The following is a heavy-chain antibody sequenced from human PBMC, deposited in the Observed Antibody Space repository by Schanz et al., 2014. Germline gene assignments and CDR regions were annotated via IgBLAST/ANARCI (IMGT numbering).Heavy chain of an antibody. D-gene: IGHD1-26*01. CDR2: VSSDGNND. CDR1: GFTFSSYS. J-gene: IGHJ2*01. CDR3: ARNRGSGGQNWYFDL. Sequence: VQLVESGGGLVKPGGSLRLSCTASGFTFSSYSMNWVRQAPGKGLEWVALVSSDGNNDYYTDSVKGRFTISRDNAKNTLYLQLNSLRADDTAVYYCARNRGSGGQNWYFDLWGRGTLVTVSS. V-gene: IGHV3-30*03.